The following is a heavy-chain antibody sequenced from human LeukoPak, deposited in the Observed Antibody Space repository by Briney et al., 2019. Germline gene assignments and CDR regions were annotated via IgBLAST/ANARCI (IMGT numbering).Heavy chain of an antibody. J-gene: IGHJ4*02. Sequence: ASVTVSCTASGYTFTGYYMHWVRQAPGQGLEWMGWISAYNGNTKSAQKFQGRVIMTTDTSTNAAYMELRSLRSDDTAVFYCVRDLGVDTSMIFFDYWGQGTLVTVSS. V-gene: IGHV1-18*04. D-gene: IGHD5-18*01. CDR3: VRDLGVDTSMIFFDY. CDR2: ISAYNGNT. CDR1: GYTFTGYY.